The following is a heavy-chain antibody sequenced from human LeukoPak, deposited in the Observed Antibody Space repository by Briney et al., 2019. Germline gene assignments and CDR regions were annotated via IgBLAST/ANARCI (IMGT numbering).Heavy chain of an antibody. CDR3: ATDRVAAAGTAGEMVY. V-gene: IGHV1-24*01. CDR2: FDPEDGET. J-gene: IGHJ4*02. D-gene: IGHD6-13*01. CDR1: GYTLTELS. Sequence: ASVKVSCKVSGYTLTELSMHWVRQAPGKGLERVGGFDPEDGETIYAQKFQGRVTMTEDTSTDTAYMELSSLRSEDTAVYYCATDRVAAAGTAGEMVYWGQGTLVTVSS.